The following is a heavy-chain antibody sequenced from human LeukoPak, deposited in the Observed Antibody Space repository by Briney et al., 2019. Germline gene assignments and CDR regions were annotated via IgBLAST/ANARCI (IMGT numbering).Heavy chain of an antibody. D-gene: IGHD4-17*01. CDR3: ARGIVWADYGDYGEYFQH. CDR2: IWYDGSNK. Sequence: GGSLRLSCAASGFTFSSYGMHWVRQAPGKGLEWVAVIWYDGSNKYYADSVKGRFTVSRDNSKNTLYLQMNSLRAEDTAVYYCARGIVWADYGDYGEYFQHWGQGTLVTVSS. V-gene: IGHV3-33*01. J-gene: IGHJ1*01. CDR1: GFTFSSYG.